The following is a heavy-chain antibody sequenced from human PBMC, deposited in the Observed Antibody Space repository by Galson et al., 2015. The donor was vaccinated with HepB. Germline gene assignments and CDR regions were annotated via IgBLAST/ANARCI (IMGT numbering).Heavy chain of an antibody. CDR2: ISYDGSNK. CDR1: GFTFSSYA. CDR3: ARSASYGDSPYYFDY. V-gene: IGHV3-30-3*01. D-gene: IGHD4-17*01. Sequence: SLRLSCAASGFTFSSYAMHWVRQAPGKGLEWVAVISYDGSNKYYADSVKGRFTISRDNSKNTLYLQMNSLRAEDTAVYYCARSASYGDSPYYFDYWGQGTLVTVSS. J-gene: IGHJ4*02.